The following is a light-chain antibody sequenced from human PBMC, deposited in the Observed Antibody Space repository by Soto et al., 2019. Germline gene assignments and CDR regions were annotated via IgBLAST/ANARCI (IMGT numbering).Light chain of an antibody. Sequence: MTQSPSTLSASVRDRVTLSSMSSQSVADNLAWFQQKPGQGPRLLIYGASTRATGIPARFSGSGSETDFTLTVSSLRSEDSAVYYCQQYNYWPITFGQGTRLENK. CDR1: QSVADN. J-gene: IGKJ5*01. CDR2: GAS. V-gene: IGKV3-15*01. CDR3: QQYNYWPIT.